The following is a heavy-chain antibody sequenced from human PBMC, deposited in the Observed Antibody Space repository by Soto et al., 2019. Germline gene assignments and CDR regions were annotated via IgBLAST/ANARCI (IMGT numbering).Heavy chain of an antibody. CDR3: ARRDSSAYYVY. CDR2: IYSSGST. V-gene: IGHV4-59*08. CDR1: GGSFNDDY. J-gene: IGHJ4*02. D-gene: IGHD3-22*01. Sequence: SSETLSLTCAVEGGSFNDDYWSWIRQPPGRGLEWIGFIYSSGSTNYNPSLKSRVTISVDTSNNQFSLKLTSVTAADTAVYYCARRDSSAYYVYWGQGTLVTVSS.